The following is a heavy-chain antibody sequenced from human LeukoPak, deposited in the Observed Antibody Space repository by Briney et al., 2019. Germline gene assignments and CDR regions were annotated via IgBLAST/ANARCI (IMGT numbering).Heavy chain of an antibody. CDR1: GGSISSYY. CDR2: IYHSGST. V-gene: IGHV4-59*05. Sequence: SETLSLTCTVSGGSISSYYWSWIRQPPGKGLEWIGSIYHSGSTYYNPSLKSRVTISVDTSKKQFSLKLNSVTAADTAVYYCATLYSSSSFDYRGQGTLVTVSS. CDR3: ATLYSSSSFDY. D-gene: IGHD6-13*01. J-gene: IGHJ4*02.